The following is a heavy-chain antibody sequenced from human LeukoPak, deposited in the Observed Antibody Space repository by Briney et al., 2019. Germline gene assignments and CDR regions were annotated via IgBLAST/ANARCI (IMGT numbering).Heavy chain of an antibody. J-gene: IGHJ4*02. CDR1: GGSIRSSSYY. CDR3: ARETYYYGSGSRNFDY. Sequence: KPSETLSLTCTFSGGSIRSSSYYWGWIRQPPAKGLEWIGSIYYSGSTYYNPSLKSRVTISVDTSKNQFSLKLSSVTAADTAVYYCARETYYYGSGSRNFDYWGQGTLVTVSS. CDR2: IYYSGST. V-gene: IGHV4-39*02. D-gene: IGHD3-10*01.